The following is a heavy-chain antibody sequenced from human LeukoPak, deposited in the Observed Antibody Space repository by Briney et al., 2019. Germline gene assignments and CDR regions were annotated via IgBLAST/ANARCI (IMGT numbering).Heavy chain of an antibody. Sequence: GGSLRLSCTASGFTFSSYAMNWVRQAPGKGLEWVSGIGAGGTFTYYADSVKGRFTISRDNSRNTLYLQMNSLRAEDTAVYYCAKEVHYCSSTSCHDYWGQGTLVTVSS. J-gene: IGHJ4*02. CDR2: IGAGGTFT. D-gene: IGHD2-2*01. V-gene: IGHV3-23*01. CDR1: GFTFSSYA. CDR3: AKEVHYCSSTSCHDY.